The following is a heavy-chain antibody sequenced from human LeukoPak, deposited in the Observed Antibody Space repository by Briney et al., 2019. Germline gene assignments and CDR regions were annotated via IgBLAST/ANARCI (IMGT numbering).Heavy chain of an antibody. D-gene: IGHD4-17*01. J-gene: IGHJ4*02. Sequence: ASVKVSCKASGYAFTSYAMHWVRQAPGQRLEWMGWINAGNGNTKYSQKFQGRVTITRDTSASTAYMELSSLRSEDTAVYYCARADYGDYLFDYWGQGTLVTVSS. CDR3: ARADYGDYLFDY. CDR1: GYAFTSYA. CDR2: INAGNGNT. V-gene: IGHV1-3*01.